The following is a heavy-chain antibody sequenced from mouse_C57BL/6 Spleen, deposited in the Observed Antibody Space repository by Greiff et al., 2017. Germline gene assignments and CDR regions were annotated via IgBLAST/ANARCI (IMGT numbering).Heavy chain of an antibody. CDR1: GFNIKDDY. CDR3: TPSQATW. J-gene: IGHJ4*01. CDR2: IDPENGDT. Sequence: EVKLVESGAELVRPGASVKLSCTASGFNIKDDYMHWVKQRPEQGLEWIGWIDPENGDTEYASKFQGKATITADTSSNTAYLQLSSLTSEDTAVYYCTPSQATWWGQGTSVTVSS. D-gene: IGHD3-2*02. V-gene: IGHV14-4*01.